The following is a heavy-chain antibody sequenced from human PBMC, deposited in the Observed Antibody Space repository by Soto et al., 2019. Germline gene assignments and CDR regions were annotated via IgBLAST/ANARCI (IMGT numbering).Heavy chain of an antibody. CDR3: ARGPKDYYDNSANYFLDY. CDR1: GYTFITYG. J-gene: IGHJ4*02. D-gene: IGHD3-22*01. V-gene: IGHV1-18*01. CDR2: ISNYNGNT. Sequence: QVQLVQSGAEVKKPGASVKVSCKASGYTFITYGVSWVRQAPGQGLDWLGWISNYNGNTRYAERLQGRVTMTTDTTPNTAYMELRNLRSDDTAVYYCARGPKDYYDNSANYFLDYWGQGTLVTVSS.